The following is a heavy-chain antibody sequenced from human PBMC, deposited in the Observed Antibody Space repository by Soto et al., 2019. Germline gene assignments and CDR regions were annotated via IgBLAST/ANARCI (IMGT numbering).Heavy chain of an antibody. CDR1: GGSISGGGYY. CDR3: ARVLSYYYDSSGYYGPGGSWFDP. CDR2: IYYSGST. J-gene: IGHJ5*02. D-gene: IGHD3-22*01. Sequence: PSETLSLTCTVSGGSISGGGYYWSWIRQHPGKGLEWIGYIYYSGSTYYNPSLKSRVTISVDTSKNQFSLKLSSVTAADTAVYYCARVLSYYYDSSGYYGPGGSWFDPWGQGTLVTVSS. V-gene: IGHV4-31*03.